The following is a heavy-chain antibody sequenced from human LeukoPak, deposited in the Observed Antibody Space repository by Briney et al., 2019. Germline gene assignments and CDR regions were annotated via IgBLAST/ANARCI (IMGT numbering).Heavy chain of an antibody. Sequence: SETLSLTCTVSGGSISSYYWSWIRQPPGKGLEWIGYIYYSGSTNYNPSLKSRVTISVDTSKNQFSLKLSSVTAADTAVYYCARDGVAGVVTLWGQGTQVTVSS. CDR1: GGSISSYY. CDR2: IYYSGST. J-gene: IGHJ4*02. CDR3: ARDGVAGVVTL. D-gene: IGHD3-3*01. V-gene: IGHV4-59*01.